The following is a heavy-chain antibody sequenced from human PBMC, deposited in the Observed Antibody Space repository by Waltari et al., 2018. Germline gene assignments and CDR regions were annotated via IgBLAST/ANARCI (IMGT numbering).Heavy chain of an antibody. CDR3: ASNRAAMHYYYYYGMDV. CDR2: IKQDGSEK. D-gene: IGHD2-2*01. V-gene: IGHV3-7*03. Sequence: EVQLVESGGGLVQPGGSLRLSCAASGFTFSSYWMSWVRQAPGKGLEWVANIKQDGSEKYDVDSVKGRFTISRDNAKNSLYLQMNSLRAEDTAVYYCASNRAAMHYYYYYGMDVWGQGTTVTVSS. J-gene: IGHJ6*02. CDR1: GFTFSSYW.